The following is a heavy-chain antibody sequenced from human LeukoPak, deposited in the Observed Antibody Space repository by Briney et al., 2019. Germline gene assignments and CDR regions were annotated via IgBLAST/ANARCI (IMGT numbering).Heavy chain of an antibody. CDR1: GGSFSGYY. J-gene: IGHJ4*02. D-gene: IGHD3-9*01. V-gene: IGHV3-23*01. CDR2: ISGSGGST. CDR3: AHLGYDILTGYYN. Sequence: ETLSLTCAVYGGSFSGYYLSWIRQPPGKGLEWVSGISGSGGSTYYADSVKGRFTVSRDNSKNMLYLQMNSLRAEDTAVYYCAHLGYDILTGYYNWGQGTLVFVSS.